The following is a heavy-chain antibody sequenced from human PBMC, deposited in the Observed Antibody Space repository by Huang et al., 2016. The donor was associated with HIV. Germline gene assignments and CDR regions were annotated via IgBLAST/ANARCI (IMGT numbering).Heavy chain of an antibody. J-gene: IGHJ5*02. CDR2: ISAYNGNT. V-gene: IGHV1-18*01. Sequence: QAQLVQSGTEVKGPGASVKVSCKASGYVFTNFGINWVRKAPGQGLEWMGCISAYNGNTNYAPNFQGRVTLTADKSRTTAYMELRNLKSEDTAVYYGVRDEWYPLQNWFDPWGQGTLVSVSS. CDR3: VRDEWYPLQNWFDP. D-gene: IGHD3-3*01. CDR1: GYVFTNFG.